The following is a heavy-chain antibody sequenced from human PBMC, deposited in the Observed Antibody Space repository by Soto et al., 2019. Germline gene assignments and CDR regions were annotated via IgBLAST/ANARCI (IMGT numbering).Heavy chain of an antibody. CDR2: IYYSGNT. CDR1: GDSISSSHYY. V-gene: IGHV4-39*01. CDR3: ARLTRGYSYAFDY. Sequence: SETLSLTCTVSGDSISSSHYYWGWVRQPPGKGLEWIGVIYYSGNTYYSPSLKSRVTMSVDTSNNQFSLKLSSVTAADTAVYYCARLTRGYSYAFDYWGRGALVTVSS. J-gene: IGHJ4*02. D-gene: IGHD5-18*01.